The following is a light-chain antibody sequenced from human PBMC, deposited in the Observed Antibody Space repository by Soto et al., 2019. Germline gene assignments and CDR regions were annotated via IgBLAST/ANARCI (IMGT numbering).Light chain of an antibody. Sequence: DFQMTQSPSSLSASVGDRVTITCRASQDISDHLAWYQHKPGKVPKLLIYEAATLQSGVPSRFSGGGSGTDFTLTISSLQPEDVATYYCQKYNSTPRTFGQGTSVELK. J-gene: IGKJ1*01. CDR2: EAA. CDR1: QDISDH. CDR3: QKYNSTPRT. V-gene: IGKV1-27*01.